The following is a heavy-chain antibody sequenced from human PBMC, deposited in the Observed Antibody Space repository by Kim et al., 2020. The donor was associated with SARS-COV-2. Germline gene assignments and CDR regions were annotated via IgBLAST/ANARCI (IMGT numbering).Heavy chain of an antibody. Sequence: SVKVSCEASGHTISGNYIHWVRQAPGQRLEWMGRIDANSGDTDYAKRSQGRVAMTVDTSISTAYMELRSLRADDTAVYFCVSGYDSFSLDFWGQGTLVT. V-gene: IGHV1-2*06. CDR1: GHTISGNY. J-gene: IGHJ4*02. CDR3: VSGYDSFSLDF. D-gene: IGHD5-12*01. CDR2: IDANSGDT.